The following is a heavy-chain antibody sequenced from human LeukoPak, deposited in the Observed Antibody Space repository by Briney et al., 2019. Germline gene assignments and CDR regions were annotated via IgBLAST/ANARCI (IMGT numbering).Heavy chain of an antibody. CDR1: GGSFSGYY. V-gene: IGHV4-34*01. CDR3: ARGGYMMAVAGTPDHFDY. Sequence: SETLSLTCAVYGGSFSGYYWSWIRQPPGKGLEWIREINHSGSTNYNPSLKSRVTISVDTSKNQFSLKLSSVTAADTAVYYCARGGYMMAVAGTPDHFDYWGQGTLVTVSS. CDR2: INHSGST. J-gene: IGHJ4*02. D-gene: IGHD6-19*01.